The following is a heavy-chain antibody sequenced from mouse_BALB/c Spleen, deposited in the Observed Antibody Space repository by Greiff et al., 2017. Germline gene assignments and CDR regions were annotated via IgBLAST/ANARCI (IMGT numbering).Heavy chain of an antibody. J-gene: IGHJ2*01. V-gene: IGHV3-2*02. CDR1: GYSITSDYA. CDR2: ISYSGST. D-gene: IGHD1-1*01. CDR3: ARDYGCPYYFDY. Sequence: EVQLQQSGPGLVKPSQSLSLTCTVTGYSITSDYAWHWIRQFPGNKLEWMGYISYSGSTSYNPSLKSRISITRDTSKNQFFLQLNSVTTEDTATYYCARDYGCPYYFDYWGQGTTLTVSS.